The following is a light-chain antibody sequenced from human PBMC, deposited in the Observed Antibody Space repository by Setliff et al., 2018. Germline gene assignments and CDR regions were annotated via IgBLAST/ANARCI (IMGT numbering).Light chain of an antibody. Sequence: ALTQPASVSGSPGQSITISCTGTSSDVGSYNLVSWYQQHPGKAPKLMIYEVSKRPSGVSNRFSGSKSGNTASLTISGLQAEDEADYYCCSYAGSPYVFGTGTKVNVL. J-gene: IGLJ1*01. CDR2: EVS. V-gene: IGLV2-23*02. CDR1: SSDVGSYNL. CDR3: CSYAGSPYV.